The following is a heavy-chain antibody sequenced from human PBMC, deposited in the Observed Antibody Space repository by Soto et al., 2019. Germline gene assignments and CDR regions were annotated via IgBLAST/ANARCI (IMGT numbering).Heavy chain of an antibody. CDR2: IRSKAYGGTT. Sequence: GGSLRLSCTASGFTFGDYAMSWFRQAPGKGLEWVGFIRSKAYGGTTEYAASVKGRFTISRDDSKSIAYLQMNSLKTEDTAVYYCTNTWFRVGYGMDVWGQGTTVTVSS. J-gene: IGHJ6*02. CDR1: GFTFGDYA. V-gene: IGHV3-49*03. D-gene: IGHD3-10*01. CDR3: TNTWFRVGYGMDV.